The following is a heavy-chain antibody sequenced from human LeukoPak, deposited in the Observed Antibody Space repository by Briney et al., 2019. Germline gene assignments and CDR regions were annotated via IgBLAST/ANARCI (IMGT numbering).Heavy chain of an antibody. CDR1: GFTFNIYA. J-gene: IGHJ4*02. D-gene: IGHD5-12*01. CDR2: IRFDGTKE. Sequence: GGSLRLSCVASGFTFNIYAIHWVRQAPGKGLEWVAFIRFDGTKEEYADSVRGRFTISRDNAENSVYLQMNSLRAEDTAVYYCAGGYDNAFDYWGQGTLVTVSS. CDR3: AGGYDNAFDY. V-gene: IGHV3-30*02.